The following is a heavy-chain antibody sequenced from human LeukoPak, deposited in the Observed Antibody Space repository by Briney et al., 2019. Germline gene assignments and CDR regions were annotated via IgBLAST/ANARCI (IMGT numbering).Heavy chain of an antibody. D-gene: IGHD5-18*01. CDR1: GGSFSGYY. V-gene: IGHV4-34*01. J-gene: IGHJ4*02. CDR3: GKGYHTAIVHLGDY. CDR2: INHSGST. Sequence: SETLSLTCAVYGGSFSGYYWSWIRQPPGKGLEWIGEINHSGSTNYNPSLKSRVTISVDTSKNQFSLKLSSVTAADTAVYYCGKGYHTAIVHLGDYWGQGTLVTVSS.